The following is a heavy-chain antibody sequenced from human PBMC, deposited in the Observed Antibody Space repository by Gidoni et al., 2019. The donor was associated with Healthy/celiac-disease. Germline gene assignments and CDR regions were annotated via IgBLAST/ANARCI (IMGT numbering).Heavy chain of an antibody. CDR2: ISSSSSYI. CDR3: ARDPYKQQLVGYFQH. J-gene: IGHJ1*01. D-gene: IGHD6-13*01. V-gene: IGHV3-21*01. CDR1: GFTFGSYS. Sequence: ELQLVESGRDLVKPGGSLRLSCAASGFTFGSYSMNWVRQAPGKGLGWVSSISSSSSYIYYADSVKGRFTISRDNAKNSLYLQMNSLRAEDTAVYYCARDPYKQQLVGYFQHWGQGTLVTVSS.